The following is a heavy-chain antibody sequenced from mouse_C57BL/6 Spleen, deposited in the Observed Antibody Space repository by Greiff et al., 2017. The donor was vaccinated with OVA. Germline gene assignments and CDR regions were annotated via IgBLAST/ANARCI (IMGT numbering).Heavy chain of an antibody. CDR1: GFTFSSYA. CDR2: ISDGGSYT. CDR3: AREITTVAY. Sequence: EVQGVESGGGLVKPGGSLKLSCAASGFTFSSYAMSWVRQTPEKRLEWVATISDGGSYTYYPDNVKGRFTISRDNAKNNLYLQMSHLKSEDTAMYYCAREITTVAYWGQGTLVTVSA. V-gene: IGHV5-4*01. J-gene: IGHJ3*01. D-gene: IGHD1-1*01.